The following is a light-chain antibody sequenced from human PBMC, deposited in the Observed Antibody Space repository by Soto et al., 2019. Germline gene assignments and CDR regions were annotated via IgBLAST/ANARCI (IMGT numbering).Light chain of an antibody. J-gene: IGLJ1*01. Sequence: QSVLTQPPSVSGAPGQRVTISCTGSSSNIGTGYDIHWYQQVPGTAPKLLIYGNSNRPSGVPDRFSGSKSGTSASLAITGLQAEDAADYYCQSYDSSLTGGVFGTGTKLTVL. V-gene: IGLV1-40*01. CDR3: QSYDSSLTGGV. CDR2: GNS. CDR1: SSNIGTGYD.